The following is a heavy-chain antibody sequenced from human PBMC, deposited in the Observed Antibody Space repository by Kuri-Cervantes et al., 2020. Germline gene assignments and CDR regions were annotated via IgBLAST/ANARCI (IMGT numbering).Heavy chain of an antibody. V-gene: IGHV4-61*01. CDR3: ARVVGSGSYYPLY. J-gene: IGHJ4*02. CDR1: GGSVSSGSYY. D-gene: IGHD3-10*01. Sequence: GSLRLSCTVSGGSVSSGSYYWSWIRQPPGKGLEWIGYIYYSGSTNYNPSLKSRVTISVDTSKNQFSLKLTSVTTADTAVYYCARVVGSGSYYPLYWGQGTLVTVSS. CDR2: IYYSGST.